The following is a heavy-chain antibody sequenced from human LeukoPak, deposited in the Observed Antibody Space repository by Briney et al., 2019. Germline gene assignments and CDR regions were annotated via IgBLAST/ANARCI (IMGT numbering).Heavy chain of an antibody. J-gene: IGHJ6*03. CDR2: IIPIFGTA. Sequence: SVTVSCKASGGTFSSYAISWVRQAPGQGLEWMGGIIPIFGTANYAQKFQGRVTITTDESTSTAYMELSSLRSEDTAVYYCARDLYYYGSGRTNYYYYYMDVWGKGTTVTVSS. V-gene: IGHV1-69*05. CDR3: ARDLYYYGSGRTNYYYYYMDV. CDR1: GGTFSSYA. D-gene: IGHD3-10*01.